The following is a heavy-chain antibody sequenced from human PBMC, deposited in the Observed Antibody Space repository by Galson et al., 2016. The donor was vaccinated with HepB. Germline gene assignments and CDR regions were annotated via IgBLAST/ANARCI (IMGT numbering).Heavy chain of an antibody. V-gene: IGHV3-74*01. CDR3: ARDPSPGDILNGYNASDRFDY. CDR2: ISGDASGT. J-gene: IGHJ4*02. CDR1: RFTFSSYW. D-gene: IGHD3-9*01. Sequence: SLRLSCADSRFTFSSYWMHWVRQVPGKGPVWVSVISGDASGTRYADSVKGRFTISRDNAKNSLYLQMNSLRADDTAVYYCARDPSPGDILNGYNASDRFDYWGQGILVTVSS.